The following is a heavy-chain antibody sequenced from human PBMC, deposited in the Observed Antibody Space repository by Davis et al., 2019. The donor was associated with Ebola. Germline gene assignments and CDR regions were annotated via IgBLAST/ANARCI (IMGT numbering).Heavy chain of an antibody. CDR2: ISSSGSTI. Sequence: GESLKISCAASGFTFSDYYMSWIRQAPGKGLEWVSYISSSGSTIYYADSVKGRFTISRDNAKNTLYLQMNSLRAEDTAVYYCARVEVMGAFDIWGQGTMVTVSS. CDR3: ARVEVMGAFDI. CDR1: GFTFSDYY. V-gene: IGHV3-11*04. J-gene: IGHJ3*02.